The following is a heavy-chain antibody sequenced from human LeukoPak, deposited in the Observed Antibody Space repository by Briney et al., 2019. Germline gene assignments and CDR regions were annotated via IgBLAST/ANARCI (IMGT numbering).Heavy chain of an antibody. Sequence: SETLSLTCTVSGGSISSYYWSWIRQPPGKGLEWIGYIYYSGSTNYNPSLKSRVTISVDTSKNQFSLKLSSVTAADTAVYYCARGYSSSWYVPFDYWGQGTLVTVSS. CDR3: ARGYSSSWYVPFDY. D-gene: IGHD6-13*01. CDR1: GGSISSYY. V-gene: IGHV4-59*01. CDR2: IYYSGST. J-gene: IGHJ4*02.